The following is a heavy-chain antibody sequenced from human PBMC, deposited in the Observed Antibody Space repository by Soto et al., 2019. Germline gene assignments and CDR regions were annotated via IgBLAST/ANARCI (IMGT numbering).Heavy chain of an antibody. J-gene: IGHJ4*02. CDR1: GFTFSSYA. Sequence: GGSLRLSCAASGFTFSSYAMGWVRQAPGKGLEWVSAISGSGGSTYYADSVKGRFTISRDNSKNTLYLQMNSLRAEDTAVYYCAKDLTRYYDSSGYNYFDYWGQGTLVTVSS. V-gene: IGHV3-23*01. CDR3: AKDLTRYYDSSGYNYFDY. CDR2: ISGSGGST. D-gene: IGHD3-22*01.